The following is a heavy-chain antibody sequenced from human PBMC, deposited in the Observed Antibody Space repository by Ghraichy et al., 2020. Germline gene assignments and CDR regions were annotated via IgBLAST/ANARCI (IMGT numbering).Heavy chain of an antibody. J-gene: IGHJ4*02. CDR3: ARGPNSSGWYAIWGRGVYFDY. CDR1: GYTFTSYD. V-gene: IGHV1-8*01. D-gene: IGHD6-19*01. CDR2: MNPNSGNT. Sequence: ASVKVSCKASGYTFTSYDINWVRQATGQGLEWMGWMNPNSGNTGYAQKFQGRVTMTRNTSISTAYMELSSLRSEDTAVYYCARGPNSSGWYAIWGRGVYFDYWGQGTLVTVSS.